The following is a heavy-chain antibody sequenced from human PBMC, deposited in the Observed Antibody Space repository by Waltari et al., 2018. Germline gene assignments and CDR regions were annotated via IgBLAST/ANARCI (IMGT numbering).Heavy chain of an antibody. CDR2: INHSGRT. CDR3: ARANTIFGVIRTWYYMDV. CDR1: GGSFSGYY. J-gene: IGHJ6*03. V-gene: IGHV4-34*01. D-gene: IGHD3-3*01. Sequence: QVQLQQWGAGLLKPSETLSLTCVVSGGSFSGYYWSWIRQPPGKGLEGSGEINHSGRTNYDPSLKSRVTISIDTSKIQFSLKLRSVTVADTAVYYCARANTIFGVIRTWYYMDVWGKGTPVTVSS.